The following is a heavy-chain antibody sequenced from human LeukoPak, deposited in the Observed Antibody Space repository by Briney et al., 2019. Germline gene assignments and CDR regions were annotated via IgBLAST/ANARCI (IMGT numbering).Heavy chain of an antibody. CDR1: GGSISSGGYY. CDR2: IYYSGST. V-gene: IGHV4-31*03. D-gene: IGHD5-12*01. Sequence: PSETLSLTCTVSGGSISSGGYYWSWIRQHPGKGLEWIGYIYYSGSTYYNPSLKSRVTISVDTSKNQFSLKLSSVTAADTAVYYCARTSQSGYDFDYWGQGTLVTVSS. CDR3: ARTSQSGYDFDY. J-gene: IGHJ4*02.